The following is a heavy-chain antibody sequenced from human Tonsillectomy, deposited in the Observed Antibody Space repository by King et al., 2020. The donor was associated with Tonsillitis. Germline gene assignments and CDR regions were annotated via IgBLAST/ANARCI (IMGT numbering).Heavy chain of an antibody. D-gene: IGHD3-16*01. CDR2: VSPSGSTT. V-gene: IGHV3-23*04. Sequence: EVQLVESGGGLVQPGGSLRLSCTASGFIFSNYAMSWVRQAPGKGLDWVSAVSPSGSTTYYADSVKGRFTISRDNSKTTLYLQMNSLRAADTAVYYCAKVPPRSRIPYYSGDWGQGTLVTVSS. CDR1: GFIFSNYA. J-gene: IGHJ4*02. CDR3: AKVPPRSRIPYYSGD.